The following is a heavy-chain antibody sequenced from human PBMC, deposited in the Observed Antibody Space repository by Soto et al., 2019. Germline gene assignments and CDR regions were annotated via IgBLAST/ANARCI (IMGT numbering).Heavy chain of an antibody. Sequence: SETLSLTCTVSGGSVTNSSYYWGWIRQSPGKGLEWIGSVYYRGRSYSKSSVKSRVTISVDTSKNQFSLNLNSVTASDTAVYFCVSQRTTVITQDYFDYWGPGALV. D-gene: IGHD4-4*01. CDR1: GGSVTNSSYY. J-gene: IGHJ4*02. CDR2: VYYRGRS. CDR3: VSQRTTVITQDYFDY. V-gene: IGHV4-39*01.